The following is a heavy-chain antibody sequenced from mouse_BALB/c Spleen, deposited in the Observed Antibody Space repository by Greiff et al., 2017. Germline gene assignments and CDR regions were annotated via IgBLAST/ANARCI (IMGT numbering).Heavy chain of an antibody. CDR3: ERLRSGKEAFAY. CDR2: ISSGGSYT. Sequence: EVQRVESGGGLVKPGGSLKLSCAASGFTFSSYAMSWVRQSPEKRLEWVAEISSGGSYTYYPDTVTGRFTISRDNAKNTLYLEMSSLRSEDTAMYICERLRSGKEAFAYWGQGTLVTVSA. J-gene: IGHJ3*01. CDR1: GFTFSSYA. V-gene: IGHV5-9-4*01. D-gene: IGHD1-1*01.